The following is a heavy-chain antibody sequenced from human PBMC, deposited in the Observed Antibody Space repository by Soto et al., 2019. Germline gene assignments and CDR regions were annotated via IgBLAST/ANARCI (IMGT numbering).Heavy chain of an antibody. D-gene: IGHD3-3*01. CDR1: GFTFSSYA. CDR3: ARARELEFPGLDY. J-gene: IGHJ4*02. CDR2: ISYDGSNK. V-gene: IGHV3-30-3*01. Sequence: GGSLRLSCAASGFTFSSYAMHWVRQAPGKGLEWVAVISYDGSNKYYADSVKGRFTISRDNSKNTLYLQMNSLRAEDTAVYYCARARELEFPGLDYWGQGTLVTVSS.